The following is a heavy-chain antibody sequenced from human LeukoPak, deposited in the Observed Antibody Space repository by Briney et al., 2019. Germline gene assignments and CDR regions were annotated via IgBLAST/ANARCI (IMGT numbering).Heavy chain of an antibody. Sequence: SETLSLTCTVSGGSISSSSYYWGWIRQPPGKGLEWIGSIYYSGSTYYNPSLKSRVTISVDTSKNQFSLKLSSVTAADTAVYYCARVGYYYYYMDVWGKGTTVTISS. D-gene: IGHD1-26*01. J-gene: IGHJ6*03. V-gene: IGHV4-39*01. CDR1: GGSISSSSYY. CDR3: ARVGYYYYYMDV. CDR2: IYYSGST.